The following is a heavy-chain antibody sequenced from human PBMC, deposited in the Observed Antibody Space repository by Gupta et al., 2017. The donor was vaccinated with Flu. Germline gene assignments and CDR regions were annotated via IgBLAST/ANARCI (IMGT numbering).Heavy chain of an antibody. CDR1: GFTFTSYG. D-gene: IGHD2-15*01. J-gene: IGHJ4*02. V-gene: IGHV3-33*01. CDR3: ARDFGGGYLDY. CDR2: IWPGGSNK. Sequence: GFTFTSYGMHWVRQAPGKGLEWVAVIWPGGSNKYYAESAEGRFTISRDNSKNTVYLQMNSLRAEDTAVYYCARDFGGGYLDYWGQGTLVTVSS.